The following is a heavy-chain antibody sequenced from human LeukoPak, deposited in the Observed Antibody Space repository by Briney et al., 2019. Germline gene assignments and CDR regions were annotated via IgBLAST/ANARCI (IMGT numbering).Heavy chain of an antibody. D-gene: IGHD4-17*01. J-gene: IGHJ3*02. V-gene: IGHV4-39*01. Sequence: SETLSLTCTVSGGSISSSSYYWGWIRQPPGKGLEWIGSIYYSGSTYYNPSLKSRVTISVDTSKNQFSLKLSSVTAADTAVYYCVRSIPTDYGDFEDAFDIWGQGTMVTVSS. CDR2: IYYSGST. CDR1: GGSISSSSYY. CDR3: VRSIPTDYGDFEDAFDI.